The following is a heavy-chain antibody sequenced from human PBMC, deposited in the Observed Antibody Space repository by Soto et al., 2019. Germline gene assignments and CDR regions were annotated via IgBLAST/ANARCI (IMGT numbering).Heavy chain of an antibody. CDR1: GGSIRSGGYY. V-gene: IGHV4-31*03. D-gene: IGHD5-18*01. J-gene: IGHJ6*02. Sequence: LSETLSLTCTVSGGSIRSGGYYWSWVRQNPRKGLEWIGNIYYSGNTYYNPSLKSRLTISVDTSKNQFSLNLSSVTAADTAVYYCARDRLMATAGTARHYFGLDVWGQGTTVTVSS. CDR2: IYYSGNT. CDR3: ARDRLMATAGTARHYFGLDV.